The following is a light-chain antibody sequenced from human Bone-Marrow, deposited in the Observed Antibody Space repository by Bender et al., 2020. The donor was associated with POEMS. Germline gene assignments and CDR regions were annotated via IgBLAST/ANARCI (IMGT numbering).Light chain of an antibody. CDR2: EVE. Sequence: QSALTQPPSASGSPGQSVAISCTGTTSDKYVSWYQKHPGKAPKLIIYEVEKRPSGVPDRFSGSKSGNTASLTVSGLQAEDEADYYCSSYTSSSTLMFGGGTKLTVL. CDR3: SSYTSSSTLM. CDR1: TSDKY. V-gene: IGLV2-8*01. J-gene: IGLJ3*02.